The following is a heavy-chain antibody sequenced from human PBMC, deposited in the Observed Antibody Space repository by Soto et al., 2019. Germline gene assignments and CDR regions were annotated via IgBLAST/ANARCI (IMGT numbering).Heavy chain of an antibody. CDR2: MNPNTGNS. J-gene: IGHJ4*02. CDR1: GYTFTSYD. Sequence: ASVKVSCKASGYTFTSYDIYWVRQATGQGLEWMGWMNPNTGNSGYAQKFQGRVTMTSDTSISTAHMGLSSLRSEDTAVYYCARRAETNGWNGFGADKYYFDFWGQGTLVTVSS. D-gene: IGHD1-1*01. CDR3: ARRAETNGWNGFGADKYYFDF. V-gene: IGHV1-8*01.